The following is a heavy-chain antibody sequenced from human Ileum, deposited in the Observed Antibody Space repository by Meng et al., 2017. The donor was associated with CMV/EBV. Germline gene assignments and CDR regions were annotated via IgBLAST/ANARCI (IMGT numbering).Heavy chain of an antibody. D-gene: IGHD3-9*01. J-gene: IGHJ5*02. Sequence: SFTGRSHYWAWIRQPPGQGLEWIASMYYSGSTYYSQSLKGRVTIALDTSKTHFSLRLTSVTAADTAVYYCARECDILTGYYTGWFDPWGQGTLVTVSS. V-gene: IGHV4-39*07. CDR2: MYYSGST. CDR3: ARECDILTGYYTGWFDP. CDR1: SFTGRSHY.